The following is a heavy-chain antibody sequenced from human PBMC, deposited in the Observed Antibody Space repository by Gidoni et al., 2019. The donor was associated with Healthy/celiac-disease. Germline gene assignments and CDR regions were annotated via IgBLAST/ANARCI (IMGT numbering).Heavy chain of an antibody. CDR2: ISWNSGSI. D-gene: IGHD6-6*01. CDR3: AKGKEYSSSYLPLYYFDY. V-gene: IGHV3-9*01. Sequence: EVQLVESGGGLVQPGRSLRLSCAASGFTFDDYAIHWVRQAPGKGLEWVSGISWNSGSIGYADSVKGRFTISRDNAKNSLYLQMNSLRAEDTALYYCAKGKEYSSSYLPLYYFDYWGQGTLVTVSS. J-gene: IGHJ4*02. CDR1: GFTFDDYA.